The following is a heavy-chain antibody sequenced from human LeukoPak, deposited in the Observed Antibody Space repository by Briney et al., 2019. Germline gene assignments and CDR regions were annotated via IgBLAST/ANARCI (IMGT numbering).Heavy chain of an antibody. Sequence: SETLSLTCTVSGGSISDYYWSWIRQSPGKGLEWIGYMFYSGSTKYNPSLESRVTISRDTSKNQFSLELRSVAAEDTAVYYCARETPGTHWGQGTLVTVSS. CDR3: ARETPGTH. J-gene: IGHJ4*02. V-gene: IGHV4-59*01. CDR2: MFYSGST. CDR1: GGSISDYY. D-gene: IGHD1-1*01.